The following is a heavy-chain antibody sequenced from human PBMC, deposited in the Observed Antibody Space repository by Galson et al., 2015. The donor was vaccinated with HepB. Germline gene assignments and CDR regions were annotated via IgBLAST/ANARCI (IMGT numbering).Heavy chain of an antibody. Sequence: SLRLSCAVFGFSFDDYGMHWVRQPPGKGLEWVSVISRDGGSTYYADSVKGRFTNSRGNSKNSLYLQMNSPRTEDTALYYCVKGVLGGPFYYYYYYMDVWGKGTTGTVSS. CDR3: VKGVLGGPFYYYYYYMDV. CDR1: GFSFDDYG. V-gene: IGHV3-43*01. J-gene: IGHJ6*03. CDR2: ISRDGGST. D-gene: IGHD3-10*01.